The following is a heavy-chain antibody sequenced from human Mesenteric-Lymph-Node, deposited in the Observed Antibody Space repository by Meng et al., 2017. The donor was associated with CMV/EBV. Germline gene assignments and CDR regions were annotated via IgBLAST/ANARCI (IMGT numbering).Heavy chain of an antibody. CDR1: GFTFSSYE. Sequence: GESLKISCAASGFTFSSYEMNWVRQAPGKGLEWVSYISNSGSTIYYTDSVKGRFTISRDNAKNSLYLQMNSLRAEDTAVYYCARGNNDFWSGNHGMDVWGQGTTVTVSS. D-gene: IGHD3-3*01. J-gene: IGHJ6*02. CDR3: ARGNNDFWSGNHGMDV. V-gene: IGHV3-48*03. CDR2: ISNSGSTI.